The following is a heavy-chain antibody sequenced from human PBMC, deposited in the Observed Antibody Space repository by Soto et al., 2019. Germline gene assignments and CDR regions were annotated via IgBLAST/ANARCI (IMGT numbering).Heavy chain of an antibody. V-gene: IGHV4-59*01. CDR2: IYYSGST. CDR1: GGSISSYY. Sequence: PSETLSLTCTVSGGSISSYYWSWIRQPPGKGLEWIGYIYYSGSTNYNPSLKSRVTISVDTSKNQFSLKLSSVTAADTAVYYCARDKIGYYGSGSYYIWGQGTLVTVSS. CDR3: ARDKIGYYGSGSYYI. J-gene: IGHJ4*02. D-gene: IGHD3-10*01.